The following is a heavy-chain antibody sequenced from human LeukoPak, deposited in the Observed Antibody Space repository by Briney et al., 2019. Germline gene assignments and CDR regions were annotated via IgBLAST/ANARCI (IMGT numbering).Heavy chain of an antibody. CDR3: ARFRYSSSDLDY. Sequence: GGSLRLSCAASEFTFSSYDLNWVRQAPGKGLEWVSYISSSGSTIYYADSVKGRFTISRDNAKNSLYLQMNSLRAEDTAVYYCARFRYSSSDLDYWGQGTLVTVSS. D-gene: IGHD6-6*01. V-gene: IGHV3-48*03. CDR1: EFTFSSYD. J-gene: IGHJ4*02. CDR2: ISSSGSTI.